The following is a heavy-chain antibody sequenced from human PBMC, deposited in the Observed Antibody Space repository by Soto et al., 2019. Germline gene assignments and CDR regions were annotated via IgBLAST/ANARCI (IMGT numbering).Heavy chain of an antibody. Sequence: QVQLVESGGGVVQPGRSLRLSCAASGITFRNYAMHWVRQAPGQGLEWVAVISDDGSNKYYADTVKGRFTISRDNFKNTLYLQMNSLRAEDTAVYYCAKDRYGDSVGDHFDYWGQGTLVTASS. J-gene: IGHJ4*02. V-gene: IGHV3-30*18. D-gene: IGHD4-17*01. CDR2: ISDDGSNK. CDR1: GITFRNYA. CDR3: AKDRYGDSVGDHFDY.